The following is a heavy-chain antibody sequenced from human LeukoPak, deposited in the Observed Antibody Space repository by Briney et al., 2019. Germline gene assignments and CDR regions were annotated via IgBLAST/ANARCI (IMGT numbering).Heavy chain of an antibody. J-gene: IGHJ5*02. CDR3: ARRYSSRGVWWFDP. CDR1: GGSIRSSDDY. V-gene: IGHV4-39*07. Sequence: PSETLSLTCSVSGGSIRSSDDYWGFVRQTPGKGLEWMGSIYYTGSSHYNPSLKSRATISVDTSKNQFSLRLSSVTAEDTAVYYCARRYSSRGVWWFDPWGQGTLVTVSS. CDR2: IYYTGSS. D-gene: IGHD6-13*01.